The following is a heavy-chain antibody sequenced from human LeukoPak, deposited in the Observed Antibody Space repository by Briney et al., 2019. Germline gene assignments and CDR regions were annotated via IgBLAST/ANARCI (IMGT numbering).Heavy chain of an antibody. J-gene: IGHJ4*02. CDR2: INPNSGGT. V-gene: IGHV1-2*02. D-gene: IGHD3-10*01. CDR3: ARAEIWFGELLYAY. CDR1: AYTFTGYY. Sequence: RPSVIVSCMASAYTFTGYYMHWVRQAPGQGPEWMGWINPNSGGTNYAQKFQGRVTMTRDTSISTAYMELSRLRSDDTAVYYCARAEIWFGELLYAYWGQGPLVTVSS.